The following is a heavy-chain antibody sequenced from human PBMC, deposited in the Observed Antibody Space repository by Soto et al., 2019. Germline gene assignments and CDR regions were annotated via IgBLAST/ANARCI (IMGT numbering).Heavy chain of an antibody. Sequence: QVQLVESGGGVVQPGRSLRLSCAASGFTFSSYGMHWVRQAPGKGLEWVAVISYDGSNKYYADSVKGRFTISRDNSKNSLYLQMNSLRAEDTAVYYSAKGEANLPYWGQGTLVTVSS. V-gene: IGHV3-30*18. J-gene: IGHJ4*02. D-gene: IGHD1-26*01. CDR2: ISYDGSNK. CDR3: AKGEANLPY. CDR1: GFTFSSYG.